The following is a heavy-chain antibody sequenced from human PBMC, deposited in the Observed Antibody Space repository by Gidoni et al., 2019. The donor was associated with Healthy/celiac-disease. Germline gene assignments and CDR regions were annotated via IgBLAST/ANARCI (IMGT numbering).Heavy chain of an antibody. D-gene: IGHD4-17*01. CDR1: GFTFADYA. V-gene: IGHV3-9*01. J-gene: IGHJ1*01. CDR3: AKDIGYGDYEFYFQH. Sequence: EVQLVASAGGLLQPGRSLRLSCAASGFTFADYAMHLVRQAPGKGLEWVSGISWNSGSIGYADSVKGRFTISRDNAKNSLYLQMNSLRAEDTALYYCAKDIGYGDYEFYFQHWGQGTLVTVSS. CDR2: ISWNSGSI.